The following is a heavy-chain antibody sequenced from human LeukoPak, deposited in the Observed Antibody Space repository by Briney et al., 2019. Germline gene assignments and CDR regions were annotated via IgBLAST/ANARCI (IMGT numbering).Heavy chain of an antibody. J-gene: IGHJ6*04. V-gene: IGHV3-30*04. CDR3: ARDLDDILTGSSHYYYGMDV. D-gene: IGHD3-9*01. Sequence: GGSLRLSCAASGFTFSSYAMHWVRQAPGKGLEWVAVISYDGSNKYYADSVKGRFTISRDSSKNTLYLQMNSLRAEDTAVYYCARDLDDILTGSSHYYYGMDVWGKGTTVTVSS. CDR1: GFTFSSYA. CDR2: ISYDGSNK.